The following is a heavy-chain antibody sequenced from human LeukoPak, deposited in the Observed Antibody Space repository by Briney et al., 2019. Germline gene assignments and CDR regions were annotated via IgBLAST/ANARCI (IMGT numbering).Heavy chain of an antibody. J-gene: IGHJ3*02. CDR1: GGSISSSDYY. D-gene: IGHD2-15*01. CDR2: IYYRGTT. CDR3: ARHGPLVVVVVEDAFDI. V-gene: IGHV4-39*01. Sequence: SETLSLTCTVSGGSISSSDYYWGWIRQPPGKGLEWIASIYYRGTTHYNPSHQSRVTMSVDTSKNQFSLKLSSVTAADTAVYYCARHGPLVVVVVEDAFDIWGQGTMVTVSS.